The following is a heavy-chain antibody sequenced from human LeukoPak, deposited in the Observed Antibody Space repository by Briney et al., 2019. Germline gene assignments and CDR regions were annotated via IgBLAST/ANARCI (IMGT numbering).Heavy chain of an antibody. CDR2: ISSSSSYI. Sequence: GGSLRLSCAASGFTFSSYSMNWVRQAPGKGLEWVSSISSSSSYIYYADSVKGRFTISRDNAKNSLYLQMNSLRAEDTALYYCAKDIDSSGYYFDYWGQGTLVTVSS. J-gene: IGHJ4*02. V-gene: IGHV3-21*04. CDR3: AKDIDSSGYYFDY. CDR1: GFTFSSYS. D-gene: IGHD3-22*01.